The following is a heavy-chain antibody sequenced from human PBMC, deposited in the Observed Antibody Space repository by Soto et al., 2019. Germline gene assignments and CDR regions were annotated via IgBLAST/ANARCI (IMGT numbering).Heavy chain of an antibody. CDR3: ARLESYYYDSSGYRP. Sequence: ASVKVSCKASGYTFTSYGISWVRQAPGQGLEWMGWISAYNGNTNYAQKLQGRVTMTTDTSTSTAYMELRSLRSDDTAVYYCARLESYYYDSSGYRPWGQGTLVTVSS. CDR2: ISAYNGNT. D-gene: IGHD3-22*01. CDR1: GYTFTSYG. V-gene: IGHV1-18*01. J-gene: IGHJ5*02.